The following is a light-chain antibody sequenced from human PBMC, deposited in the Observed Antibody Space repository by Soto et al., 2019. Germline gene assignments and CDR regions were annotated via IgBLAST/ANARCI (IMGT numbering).Light chain of an antibody. CDR3: SSYTDSNTVV. J-gene: IGLJ2*01. CDR2: DVK. CDR1: SSDVGGHNS. V-gene: IGLV2-14*03. Sequence: QSALTQPASVSGSPGQSITISCTGSSSDVGGHNSISWYQHHPVKAPKLILYDVKNRPSGVSDRFSGSKSGNTASLTISALQAEDEADYYCSSYTDSNTVVFGGGTKLTVL.